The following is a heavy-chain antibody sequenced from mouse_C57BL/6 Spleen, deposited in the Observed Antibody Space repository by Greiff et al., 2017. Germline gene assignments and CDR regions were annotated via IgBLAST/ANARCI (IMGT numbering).Heavy chain of an antibody. D-gene: IGHD1-1*01. Sequence: LQQSGAELVRPGASVKMSCKASGYTFTSYNMPWVKQTPRQGLEWIGAIYPGNGDTSYNQKFKGKATLTVDKSSSTAYMQLSSLTSEDSAIYFCARNYYGSSYAMDYWGQGTSVTVSS. CDR3: ARNYYGSSYAMDY. CDR1: GYTFTSYN. J-gene: IGHJ4*01. V-gene: IGHV1-12*01. CDR2: IYPGNGDT.